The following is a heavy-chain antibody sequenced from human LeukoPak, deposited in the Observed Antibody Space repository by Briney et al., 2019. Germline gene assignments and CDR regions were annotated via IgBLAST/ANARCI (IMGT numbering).Heavy chain of an antibody. CDR2: INPNSGGT. D-gene: IGHD3-3*01. J-gene: IGHJ3*02. V-gene: IGHV1-2*02. Sequence: ASVKVSCKASGYTFTGYYMHWVRQAPGQGLEWMGWINPNSGGTNSAQKFQGRVTMTRDTSISTAYMELSSLRSEDTAVYYCARDPPGPFGDDAFDIWGQGTMVTVSS. CDR3: ARDPPGPFGDDAFDI. CDR1: GYTFTGYY.